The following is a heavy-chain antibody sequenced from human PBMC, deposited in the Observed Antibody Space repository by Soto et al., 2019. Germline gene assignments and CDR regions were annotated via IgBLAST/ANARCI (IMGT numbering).Heavy chain of an antibody. CDR3: AREGYGDYGKPFDY. CDR2: IIPVFGTA. D-gene: IGHD4-17*01. V-gene: IGHV1-69*13. Sequence: GASVKVSCKASGGTFNNYAISWVRQAPGQGLEWMGGIIPVFGTAHYAQKFQGRVTITADESTSTAYMELSSLRSEDTAMYCCAREGYGDYGKPFDYWGHGTLVTVSS. CDR1: GGTFNNYA. J-gene: IGHJ4*01.